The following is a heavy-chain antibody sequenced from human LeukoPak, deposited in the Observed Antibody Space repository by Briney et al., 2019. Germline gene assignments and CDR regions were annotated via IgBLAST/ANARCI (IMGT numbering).Heavy chain of an antibody. CDR2: ISSSSSTI. V-gene: IGHV3-48*01. Sequence: GGSLRLSCAASGFTFSSYSMNWVRQAPGKGLEWVSYISSSSSTIYYADFVKGRFTISRDNAKNSLYLQMNSLRAEDTAVYYCARDWGYYYDTPYYYGMDVWGQGTTVTVSS. CDR1: GFTFSSYS. J-gene: IGHJ6*02. CDR3: ARDWGYYYDTPYYYGMDV. D-gene: IGHD3-22*01.